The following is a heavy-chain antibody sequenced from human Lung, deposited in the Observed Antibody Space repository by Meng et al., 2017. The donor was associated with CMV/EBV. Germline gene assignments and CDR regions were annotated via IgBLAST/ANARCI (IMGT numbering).Heavy chain of an antibody. J-gene: IGHJ4*02. CDR2: VSYDGSVK. Sequence: GESXKISCAASGFTFNSHAMHWVRQAPGKGLEWLAVVSYDGSVKYYADALRGRFTISRDNSKNTLYLQMNSLRAEETAVYYCAKAAEFLWFGEGKNCFDYWGPGTLVTVSS. CDR1: GFTFNSHA. CDR3: AKAAEFLWFGEGKNCFDY. D-gene: IGHD3-10*01. V-gene: IGHV3-30*01.